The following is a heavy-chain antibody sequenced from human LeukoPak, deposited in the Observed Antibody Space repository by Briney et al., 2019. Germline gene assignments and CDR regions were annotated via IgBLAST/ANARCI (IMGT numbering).Heavy chain of an antibody. Sequence: SETLSLTCTVSGGSISSYDWSWIRQPAGKGLEWIGRIYTSGSTNYNPSLKSRVTISVDTSKNRFSLKLSSVTAAETAVYYCARDLMVRGVITAFDYWGQGTLVTVSS. V-gene: IGHV4-4*07. J-gene: IGHJ4*02. CDR1: GGSISSYD. CDR2: IYTSGST. CDR3: ARDLMVRGVITAFDY. D-gene: IGHD3-10*01.